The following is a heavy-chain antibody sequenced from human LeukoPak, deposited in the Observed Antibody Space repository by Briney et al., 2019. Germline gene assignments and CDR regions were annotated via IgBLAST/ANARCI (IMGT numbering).Heavy chain of an antibody. CDR3: VKDGAHLLRLDYYYMDA. V-gene: IGHV3-33*03. CDR1: GFTFSCYG. Sequence: GGSLRLSCAATGFTFSCYGMHWVRQAPGKGLEWVAVVWYDGDNKYYAESLKGRFTISRDNSKNTLYLQMNSLRAEDTAVYYCVKDGAHLLRLDYYYMDAWGKGTTVTVSS. J-gene: IGHJ6*03. CDR2: VWYDGDNK. D-gene: IGHD2-21*01.